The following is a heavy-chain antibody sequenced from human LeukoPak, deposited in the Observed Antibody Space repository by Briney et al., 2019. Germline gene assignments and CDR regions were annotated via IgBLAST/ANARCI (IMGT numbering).Heavy chain of an antibody. V-gene: IGHV7-4-1*02. CDR1: GYTFTSYG. CDR2: INTNTGNP. J-gene: IGHJ4*02. D-gene: IGHD3-22*01. Sequence: ASVKVSCKASGYTFTSYGISWVRQAPAQGLQWMGWINTNTGNPTYAQGFTGRFVFSLDTSVSTAYLQISSLKAEDTAVYYCARDYYDSSGKGDYWGQGTLVTVSS. CDR3: ARDYYDSSGKGDY.